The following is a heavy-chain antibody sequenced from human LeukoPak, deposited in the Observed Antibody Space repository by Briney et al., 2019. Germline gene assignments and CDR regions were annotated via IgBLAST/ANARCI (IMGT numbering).Heavy chain of an antibody. Sequence: GGSLRLSCAASGFTFDDYGMHWVRQPPGKGLEWVSLIDLDGGRTYYADSVRGRFTISRDNSKNSLYLQMNSLRAEDTALYYCAKGTSTVITTQLDSWGQGTLVTVSS. D-gene: IGHD4-11*01. J-gene: IGHJ4*02. V-gene: IGHV3-43D*04. CDR2: IDLDGGRT. CDR1: GFTFDDYG. CDR3: AKGTSTVITTQLDS.